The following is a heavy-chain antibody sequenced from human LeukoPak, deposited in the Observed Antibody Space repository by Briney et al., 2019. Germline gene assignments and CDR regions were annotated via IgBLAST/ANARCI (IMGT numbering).Heavy chain of an antibody. V-gene: IGHV3-21*01. CDR1: GFTFSSYW. Sequence: GGSLRLSCAASGFTFSSYWMSWVRQAPGKGLEWIPSITRSSNYIYYADSMKGRFTISRDNAKKSLYLQMNSLRAEDTAVYYCARDPYYYGSGSYPPLFDYWGQGTLVTVSS. D-gene: IGHD3-10*01. CDR2: ITRSSNYI. CDR3: ARDPYYYGSGSYPPLFDY. J-gene: IGHJ4*02.